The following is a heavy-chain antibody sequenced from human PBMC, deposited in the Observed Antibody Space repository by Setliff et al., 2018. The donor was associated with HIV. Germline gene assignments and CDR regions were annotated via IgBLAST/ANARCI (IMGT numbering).Heavy chain of an antibody. V-gene: IGHV4-61*09. CDR1: GGSISSGSYY. Sequence: SETLSLTCTVSGGSISSGSYYWSWIRQPAGKGLEWIGHIYTSGSTNYNPSLKSRVTISVDTSKNQFSLKLSSVTAADTAVYFCARDPGYFDWLRSYRHYYGMDVWGQGTTVTVSS. D-gene: IGHD3-9*01. CDR2: IYTSGST. J-gene: IGHJ6*02. CDR3: ARDPGYFDWLRSYRHYYGMDV.